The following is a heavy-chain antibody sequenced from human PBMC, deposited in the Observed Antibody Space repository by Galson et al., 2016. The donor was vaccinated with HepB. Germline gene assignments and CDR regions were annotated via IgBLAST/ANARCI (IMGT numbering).Heavy chain of an antibody. J-gene: IGHJ4*02. CDR1: GFTFSSYW. CDR2: INNDGSSI. Sequence: SLRLSCAASGFTFSSYWMHWVRQAPGKGLVSVSRINNDGSSINYVDSVKGRFTSSRDNAKNTLFLQMSSLRAEDTAIYYCANVVACRNSWNLGKNKCVGYFDTWGQGTLVTVSS. CDR3: ANVVACRNSWNLGKNKCVGYFDT. V-gene: IGHV3-74*01. D-gene: IGHD1-1*01.